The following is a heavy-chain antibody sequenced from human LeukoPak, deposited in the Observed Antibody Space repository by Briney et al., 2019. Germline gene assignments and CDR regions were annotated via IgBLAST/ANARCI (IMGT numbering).Heavy chain of an antibody. CDR2: LSGGGDKS. Sequence: GGSLRLSCAASGFTFFDYAMTWVRQAPGKGLEWVSALSGGGDKSFYADSVKGRFTISRDNSKNMLFLQMNSLRAEDTAVYFCAKDTPRGSGMKDGFEFWGHGTMVTVSP. CDR1: GFTFFDYA. CDR3: AKDTPRGSGMKDGFEF. V-gene: IGHV3-23*01. J-gene: IGHJ3*01. D-gene: IGHD3-10*01.